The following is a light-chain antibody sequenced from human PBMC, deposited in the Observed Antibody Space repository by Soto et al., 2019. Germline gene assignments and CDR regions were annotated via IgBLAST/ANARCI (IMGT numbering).Light chain of an antibody. Sequence: EGVFTQSPATLSFSPGERAPPSCRASQSVSSHFAWYQQKSGQAPRLLIYDASKRATGIPARFSGSGSGTDFTLTISSLEPEDFAVYYCQQRSNWPTFGQGTRLEIK. J-gene: IGKJ5*01. CDR3: QQRSNWPT. CDR1: QSVSSH. CDR2: DAS. V-gene: IGKV3-11*01.